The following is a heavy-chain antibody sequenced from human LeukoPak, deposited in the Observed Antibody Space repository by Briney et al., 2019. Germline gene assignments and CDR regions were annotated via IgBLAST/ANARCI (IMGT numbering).Heavy chain of an antibody. V-gene: IGHV3-13*04. CDR1: GFTFSSYD. J-gene: IGHJ6*02. Sequence: PGGSLRLSCAASGFTFSSYDMHWVRQARGKGLEWVSAIGTAGDTYYPGSVKGRFTISRENAKNSLYLQINSLRAGDTAVYYCAREVYDSSGYPPPPNYGMDVWGQGTTVTVSS. CDR3: AREVYDSSGYPPPPNYGMDV. D-gene: IGHD3-22*01. CDR2: IGTAGDT.